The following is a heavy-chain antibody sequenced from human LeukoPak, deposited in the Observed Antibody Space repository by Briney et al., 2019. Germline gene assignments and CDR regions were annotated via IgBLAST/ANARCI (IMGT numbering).Heavy chain of an antibody. V-gene: IGHV3-23*01. J-gene: IGHJ4*02. CDR2: ISGSGGST. D-gene: IGHD3-3*01. CDR3: AKTSVRFLEWFEGTFDY. Sequence: GGSLRLSCAASGFTFGSYAMSWVRQAPGKGLEWVSAISGSGGSTYYADSVKGRFTISRDNSKNTLYLQMNSLRAEDTAVYYCAKTSVRFLEWFEGTFDYWGQGTLVTVSS. CDR1: GFTFGSYA.